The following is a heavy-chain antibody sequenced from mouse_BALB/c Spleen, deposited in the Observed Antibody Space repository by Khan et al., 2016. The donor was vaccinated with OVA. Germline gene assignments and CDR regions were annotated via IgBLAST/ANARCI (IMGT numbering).Heavy chain of an antibody. J-gene: IGHJ3*01. V-gene: IGHV5-9-1*01. CDR2: ISSAGTYT. Sequence: EVELVESGGGLVKPGGSLKLSCAASGFTFSSFAMSWVRQTPEKRLEWVATISSAGTYTYYPDSVKGRFTISRDNAKNTLYLQMNSLRYEETAMYYCANGNYGWFAYWGQGTLVTVSA. CDR3: ANGNYGWFAY. CDR1: GFTFSSFA. D-gene: IGHD2-1*01.